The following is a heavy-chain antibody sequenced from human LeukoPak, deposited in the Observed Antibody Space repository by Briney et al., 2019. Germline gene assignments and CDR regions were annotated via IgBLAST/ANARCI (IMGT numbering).Heavy chain of an antibody. Sequence: PGGSLRLSCAASGFTFSNYQTSWVRQAPGKGLEWVAYITGTAGTIFYVDSVKGRFTISRDNARNSLYLQMNSLRAEDTAIYYCTRGPSYFDYWGQGTLVTVSS. CDR1: GFTFSNYQ. D-gene: IGHD3-16*01. CDR3: TRGPSYFDY. J-gene: IGHJ4*02. CDR2: ITGTAGTI. V-gene: IGHV3-48*03.